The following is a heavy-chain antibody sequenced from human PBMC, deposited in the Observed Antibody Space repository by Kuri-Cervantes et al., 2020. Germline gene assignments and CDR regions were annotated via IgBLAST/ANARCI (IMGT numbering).Heavy chain of an antibody. V-gene: IGHV3-7*04. CDR3: ARDSLRGVFFDY. J-gene: IGHJ4*02. CDR1: GFTFSGSY. D-gene: IGHD3-10*01. Sequence: GESLKISCVASGFTFSGSYMAWVRQSPARGLEWVSDLSQDGNHKAYLDSVKGRFTTSRDNAKNSLYLEMNSLRAEDTAVYYCARDSLRGVFFDYWGQGTLVTVSS. CDR2: LSQDGNHK.